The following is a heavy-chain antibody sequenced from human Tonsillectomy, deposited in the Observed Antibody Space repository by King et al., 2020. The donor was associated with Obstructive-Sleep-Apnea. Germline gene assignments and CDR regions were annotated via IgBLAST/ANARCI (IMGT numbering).Heavy chain of an antibody. V-gene: IGHV4-4*07. CDR3: ARDVPYDWLVPYYYYGMDV. J-gene: IGHJ6*02. Sequence: VQLQESGPGLVKPSETLSLTCTVSGGSISSYSWACIRKPAGEGLEGIGRMLTSGSTNFNPSLKSRVTMLGDTSKNQFSLKLSSVTAADTAVYYCARDVPYDWLVPYYYYGMDVWGQGTTVTVSS. D-gene: IGHD3-9*01. CDR2: MLTSGST. CDR1: GGSISSYS.